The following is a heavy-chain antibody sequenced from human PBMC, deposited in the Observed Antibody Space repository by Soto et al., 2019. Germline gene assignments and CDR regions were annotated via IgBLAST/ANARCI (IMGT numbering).Heavy chain of an antibody. J-gene: IGHJ4*02. CDR1: GYTHTELS. Sequence: GTSVKVSCKDSGYTHTELSMHWVRQAPGKGLEWMGGFDPEDGETIYAQKFQGRVTMTEDTSTDTAYMELSSLRSEDTAVYYCAVEGSGWYGRGTLDYWGQGTLVTVSS. CDR3: AVEGSGWYGRGTLDY. D-gene: IGHD6-19*01. V-gene: IGHV1-24*01. CDR2: FDPEDGET.